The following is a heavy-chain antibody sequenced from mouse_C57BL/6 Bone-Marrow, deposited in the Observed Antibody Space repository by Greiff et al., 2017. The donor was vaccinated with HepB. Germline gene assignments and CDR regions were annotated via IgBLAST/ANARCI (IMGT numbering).Heavy chain of an antibody. CDR1: GYTFTSYT. CDR3: ARNRNYPFAY. J-gene: IGHJ3*01. CDR2: INPSSGYT. Sequence: VKVVESGAELARPGASVKMSCKASGYTFTSYTMHWVKQRPGQGLEWIGYINPSSGYTKYNQKFKDKATLTADKSSSTAYMQLSSLTSEDSAVYYCARNRNYPFAYWGQGTLVTVSA. V-gene: IGHV1-4*01. D-gene: IGHD2-1*01.